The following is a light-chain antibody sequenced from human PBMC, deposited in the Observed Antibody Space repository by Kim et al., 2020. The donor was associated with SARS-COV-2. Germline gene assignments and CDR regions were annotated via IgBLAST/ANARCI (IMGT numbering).Light chain of an antibody. CDR1: NIGSKS. V-gene: IGLV3-21*04. J-gene: IGLJ3*02. CDR2: YDS. Sequence: SYELTQPPSVSVAPGKTARITCGGNNIGSKSVHWYQQKPGQAPVLVIYYDSDRPSGIPERFSGSNSGNTATLTISRDEAGDEADYYCQVWDSSSDHRGVF. CDR3: QVWDSSSDHRGV.